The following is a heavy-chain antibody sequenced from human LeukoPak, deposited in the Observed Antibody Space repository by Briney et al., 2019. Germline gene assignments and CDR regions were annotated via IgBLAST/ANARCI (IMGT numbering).Heavy chain of an antibody. V-gene: IGHV4-39*07. D-gene: IGHD1-26*01. CDR1: GGSISSSSYY. CDR3: ARGTVGATYCPFDY. J-gene: IGHJ4*02. CDR2: IYYSGST. Sequence: KSSETLSLTCTVSGGSISSSSYYWGWIRQPPGKGLEWIGSIYYSGSTYYNPSLKSRVTISVDTSKNQFSLKLSSVTAADTAVYYCARGTVGATYCPFDYWGQGTLVIVSS.